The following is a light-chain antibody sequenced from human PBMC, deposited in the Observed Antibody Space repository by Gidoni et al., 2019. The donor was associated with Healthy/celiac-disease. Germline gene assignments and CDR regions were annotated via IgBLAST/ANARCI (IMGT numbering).Light chain of an antibody. CDR3: SSYTSSSTYV. CDR1: SSDVGGYNY. Sequence: QSALTQHASVSGSPGQSINIACTGTSSDVGGYNYVSWYQQHPGKAPKLMIYDVSNRPLGVSNRFSGSKSGNTASLTISGLQAEDEADYYCSSYTSSSTYVFGTGTKVTVL. CDR2: DVS. V-gene: IGLV2-14*01. J-gene: IGLJ1*01.